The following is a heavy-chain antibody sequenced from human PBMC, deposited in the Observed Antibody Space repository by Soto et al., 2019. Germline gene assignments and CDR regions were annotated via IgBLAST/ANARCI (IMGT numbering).Heavy chain of an antibody. CDR2: INREGSEE. Sequence: EAQLVESGGDLVQPGGSLRLSCAASGFTFTGYWMSWVRQAPGKGLEWVASINREGSEEHYVASVKGRFTISRDNAKNSLYLEMNSLRAEDTAVYYCAKESEDLTSNFDYWGQGTLVTVSS. CDR3: AKESEDLTSNFDY. CDR1: GFTFTGYW. V-gene: IGHV3-7*01. J-gene: IGHJ4*02.